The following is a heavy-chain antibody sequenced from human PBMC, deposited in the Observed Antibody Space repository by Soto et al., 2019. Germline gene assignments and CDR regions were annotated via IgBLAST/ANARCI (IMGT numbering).Heavy chain of an antibody. V-gene: IGHV3-33*01. CDR3: ARERRSLWFGELDNWFDP. Sequence: GGSLRLSCAASGFTFSSYGMHWVRQAPGKGLEWVAVIWYDGSNKYYADSVKGRFTISRDNSKNTLYLQMNSLRAEDTAVYYCARERRSLWFGELDNWFDPWGQGTLVTVSS. CDR1: GFTFSSYG. D-gene: IGHD3-10*01. CDR2: IWYDGSNK. J-gene: IGHJ5*02.